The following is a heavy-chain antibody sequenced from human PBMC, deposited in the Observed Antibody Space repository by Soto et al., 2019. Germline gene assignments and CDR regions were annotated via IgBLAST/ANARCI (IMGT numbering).Heavy chain of an antibody. CDR1: GFTFSNAW. Sequence: GGFLRLSCAASGFTFSNAWMSWVRQAPGKGLEWVGRIKSKTDGGTTDYAAPVKGRFTISRDDSKNTLYLQMNSLKTEDTAVYYCTTEASSGYYFDYWGQGTLVTVSS. CDR3: TTEASSGYYFDY. J-gene: IGHJ4*02. D-gene: IGHD3-22*01. CDR2: IKSKTDGGTT. V-gene: IGHV3-15*01.